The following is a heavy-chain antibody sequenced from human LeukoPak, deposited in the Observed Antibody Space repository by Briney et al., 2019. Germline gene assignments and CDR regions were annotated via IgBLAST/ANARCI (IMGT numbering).Heavy chain of an antibody. V-gene: IGHV3-7*01. CDR3: AAMDHFDY. J-gene: IGHJ4*02. D-gene: IGHD5-18*01. CDR1: GFTFSSSW. CDR2: IKHDGNEI. Sequence: GGSLTLSCAASGFTFSSSWMAWVRQAPGKGLEWVANIKHDGNEIYYVDSVRGRFTISRDNAKNSLHLEMNSLRADDTAVYYCAAMDHFDYWGQGTLVSVSS.